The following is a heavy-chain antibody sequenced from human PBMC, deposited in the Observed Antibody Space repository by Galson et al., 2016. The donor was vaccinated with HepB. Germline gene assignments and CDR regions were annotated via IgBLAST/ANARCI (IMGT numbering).Heavy chain of an antibody. Sequence: SVKVSCKASGYSFINYGISWVRQAPGQGLEWMGWISAYNGHTNYAQKFQGRVTMTTDTSTSVAYMALRRLRSDDTAVYYCARGVQGIAARSVYYYHMDVWGQGTTVTVSS. CDR3: ARGVQGIAARSVYYYHMDV. D-gene: IGHD6-6*01. CDR2: ISAYNGHT. CDR1: GYSFINYG. V-gene: IGHV1-18*01. J-gene: IGHJ6*03.